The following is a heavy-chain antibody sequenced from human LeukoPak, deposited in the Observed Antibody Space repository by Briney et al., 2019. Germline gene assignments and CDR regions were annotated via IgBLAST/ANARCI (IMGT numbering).Heavy chain of an antibody. J-gene: IGHJ4*02. CDR1: RFIFSDYY. CDR3: ARRVAKQFDS. Sequence: KPAGSLTLSCAASRFIFSDYYMSWIRQAPGKGLEWVSYVSRSGRTIFYADSVKGRLTISRDNAKNSLYLPMNSLRDEDTAVYYCARRVAKQFDSSGEGTLGSASS. V-gene: IGHV3-11*04. CDR2: VSRSGRTI.